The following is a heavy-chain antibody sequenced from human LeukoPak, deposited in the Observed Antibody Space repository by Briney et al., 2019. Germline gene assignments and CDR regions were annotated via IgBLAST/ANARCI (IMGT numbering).Heavy chain of an antibody. V-gene: IGHV3-7*01. D-gene: IGHD3-3*01. CDR3: ARDFWGAYRVDYFDC. Sequence: GGSLRLSCAASGFTFSNYWMSWVRRAPGKGLELVANIKQDGSETYSVDSVRGRFTISRDNAKNSLYLQMNSLRAEDTAVYYCARDFWGAYRVDYFDCWGQGTLVTVSS. J-gene: IGHJ4*02. CDR2: IKQDGSET. CDR1: GFTFSNYW.